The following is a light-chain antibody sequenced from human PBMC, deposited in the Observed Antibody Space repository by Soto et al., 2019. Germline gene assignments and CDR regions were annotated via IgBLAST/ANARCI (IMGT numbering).Light chain of an antibody. CDR2: DAS. CDR1: QSVSSY. J-gene: IGKJ4*01. Sequence: EIGLTQSPATLSLSPGERATLSCRASQSVSSYLAWYQQKPGQAPRLLIYDASNRATGIPARFSGSGSGTDFTLTISSLEPEDFAVYYCQQRSTFGGGTKVDIK. V-gene: IGKV3-11*01. CDR3: QQRST.